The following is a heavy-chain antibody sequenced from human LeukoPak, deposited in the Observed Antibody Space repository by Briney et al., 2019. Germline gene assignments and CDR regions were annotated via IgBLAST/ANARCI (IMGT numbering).Heavy chain of an antibody. D-gene: IGHD3-3*01. J-gene: IGHJ4*02. CDR2: ISYDGSNK. Sequence: GGSLRLSCAASGFTFSSYAMHWVRQAPGKGLEWVAVISYDGSNKYYADSVKGRFTISRDNSKNTLYLQMNSLRAEDTAVYYCARDGTQRGSIFGVVINHLVYWGQGTLVTVSS. CDR3: ARDGTQRGSIFGVVINHLVY. CDR1: GFTFSSYA. V-gene: IGHV3-30-3*01.